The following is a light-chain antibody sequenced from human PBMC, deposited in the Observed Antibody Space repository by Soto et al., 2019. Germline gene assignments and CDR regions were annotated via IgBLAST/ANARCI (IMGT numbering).Light chain of an antibody. Sequence: QSALTQPASVSGSPGQSITISCTGTSSDVGGYNYVSWYQPHPGKAPKLMIYEVSNRPSGVSNRFSGSKSGNTASLTISGLQAEDEADYYCSSYTISYTRVFGTGTKVTVL. CDR2: EVS. V-gene: IGLV2-14*01. J-gene: IGLJ1*01. CDR3: SSYTISYTRV. CDR1: SSDVGGYNY.